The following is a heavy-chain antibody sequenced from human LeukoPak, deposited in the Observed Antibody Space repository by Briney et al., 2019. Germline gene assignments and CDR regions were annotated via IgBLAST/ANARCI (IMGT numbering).Heavy chain of an antibody. CDR2: ISSSGSTI. D-gene: IGHD3-9*01. V-gene: IGHV3-48*03. CDR3: ARNILTGYNDY. CDR1: GFTFSSYE. Sequence: PGGSLRLSCAASGFTFSSYEMNWVRQAPGKGLEWVSYISSSGSTIYYADSVKGRFTISRDNAKNSLYLQMNSLRAKDTAVYYCARNILTGYNDYWGQGTLVTVSS. J-gene: IGHJ4*02.